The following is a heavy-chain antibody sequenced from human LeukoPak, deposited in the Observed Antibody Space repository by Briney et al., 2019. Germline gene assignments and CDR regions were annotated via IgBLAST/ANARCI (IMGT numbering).Heavy chain of an antibody. V-gene: IGHV4-39*01. J-gene: IGHJ4*02. CDR1: GGSISSSGYY. Sequence: SQTLSLTCTVSGGSISSSGYYWGWTRQPPGKGLEWIGSIYYSGNTYYNPSLKGRVTMPVDTSKKQFSLSLTSVTAADTAVYYCARHADSGFGQLAFDYWGQGTLVTVSS. CDR2: IYYSGNT. CDR3: ARHADSGFGQLAFDY. D-gene: IGHD3-10*01.